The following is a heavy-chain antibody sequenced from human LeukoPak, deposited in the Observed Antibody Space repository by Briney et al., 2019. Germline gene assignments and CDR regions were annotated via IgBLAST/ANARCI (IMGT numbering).Heavy chain of an antibody. D-gene: IGHD3-10*01. CDR1: GYSFTSYW. CDR2: IYPGDSDT. CDR3: ATIVYGSGIYDAFDI. Sequence: GESLKISCKGSGYSFTSYWIGWVRQMPGKGLGWMGIIYPGDSDTRYSPSFQGQVTISADKSISTAYLQWSSLKASDTAMYYCATIVYGSGIYDAFDIWGQGTMVTVSS. V-gene: IGHV5-51*01. J-gene: IGHJ3*02.